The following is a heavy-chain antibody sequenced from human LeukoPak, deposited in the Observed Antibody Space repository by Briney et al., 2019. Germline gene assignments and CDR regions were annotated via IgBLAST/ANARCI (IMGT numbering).Heavy chain of an antibody. J-gene: IGHJ6*03. CDR2: IYYSGST. V-gene: IGHV4-39*07. CDR3: ARDLIAGLLRGYMDV. D-gene: IGHD1-14*01. Sequence: SETLSLTCTVSGGSISSSSYYWGWIRQPPGKGLEWIGSIYYSGSTYYNPSLKSRVTISVDTSKNQFSLKLSSVTAADTAVYYCARDLIAGLLRGYMDVWGKGTTVTVSS. CDR1: GGSISSSSYY.